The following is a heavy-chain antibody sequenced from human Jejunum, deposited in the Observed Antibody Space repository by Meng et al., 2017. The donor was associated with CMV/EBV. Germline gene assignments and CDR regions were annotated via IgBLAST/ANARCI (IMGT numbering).Heavy chain of an antibody. V-gene: IGHV4-59*01. CDR1: ISSYF. Sequence: ISSYFWTWIRQPPGKGLEWLGYVSCDGGSTNYNPSLKSRVTISVDSPENQFSLKLTSVTAADTAVYYCARVPAELGSSSSSYYFDSWGQGTLVTVSS. CDR3: ARVPAELGSSSSSYYFDS. D-gene: IGHD6-13*01. J-gene: IGHJ4*02. CDR2: VSCDGGST.